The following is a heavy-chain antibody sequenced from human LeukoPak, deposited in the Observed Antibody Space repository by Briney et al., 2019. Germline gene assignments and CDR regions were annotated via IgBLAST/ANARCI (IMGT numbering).Heavy chain of an antibody. CDR1: GGTFSSYA. CDR2: IIPILGIA. CDR3: AGSMQQLVHDAFDI. J-gene: IGHJ3*02. V-gene: IGHV1-69*04. Sequence: SVKLSCKASGGTFSSYAISWVRQAPGQGLEWMRRIIPILGIANYAQKFQGRVTITADKSTSTAYMELSSLRSEDTAVYYCAGSMQQLVHDAFDIWGQGTMVTVSS. D-gene: IGHD6-13*01.